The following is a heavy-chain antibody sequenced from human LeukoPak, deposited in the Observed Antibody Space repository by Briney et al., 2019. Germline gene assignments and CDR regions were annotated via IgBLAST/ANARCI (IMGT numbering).Heavy chain of an antibody. D-gene: IGHD3-22*01. CDR3: ATTMIRLGY. J-gene: IGHJ4*02. CDR1: GGSISSSSRC. V-gene: IGHV4-39*07. Sequence: SETLSLTCSVPGGSISSSSRCWGWIRQPPEKGLEWIGSIYYSGATYYNPSLKSRVTISVDTSKNQFSLKLSSVTAADTAVYYCATTMIRLGYWGQGTLVTVSS. CDR2: IYYSGAT.